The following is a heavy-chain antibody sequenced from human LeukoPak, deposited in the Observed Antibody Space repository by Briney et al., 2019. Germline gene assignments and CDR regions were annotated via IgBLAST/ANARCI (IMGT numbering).Heavy chain of an antibody. CDR3: ARDRGYCSSTSCYRADAFDI. J-gene: IGHJ3*02. Sequence: SETLSLTCTVSGGSISSYYWSWLRQPPGKGLEWGGYIYHSGSTNYNPSLKSRVTISVDTSKNQFSLKLSSVTAADTAVYYCARDRGYCSSTSCYRADAFDIWGQGTMVTVSS. CDR2: IYHSGST. V-gene: IGHV4-59*01. CDR1: GGSISSYY. D-gene: IGHD2-2*03.